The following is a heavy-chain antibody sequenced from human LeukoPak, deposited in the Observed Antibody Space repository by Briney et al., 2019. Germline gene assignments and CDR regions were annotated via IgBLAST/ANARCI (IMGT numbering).Heavy chain of an antibody. D-gene: IGHD6-6*01. CDR3: ARRTSLYSSSYRYDY. CDR1: GGSISSSSYY. CDR2: IYYSGST. V-gene: IGHV4-39*01. J-gene: IGHJ4*02. Sequence: SETLSLTCTVSGGSISSSSYYWGWIRQPPGKGLEWIGSIYYSGSTYYNPSLKSRVTISVDTSKNQFSLKLSSVTAAGTAVYYCARRTSLYSSSYRYDYWGQGTLVTVSS.